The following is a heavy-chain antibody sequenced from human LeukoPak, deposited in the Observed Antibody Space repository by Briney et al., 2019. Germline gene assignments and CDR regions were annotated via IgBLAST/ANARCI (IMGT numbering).Heavy chain of an antibody. CDR2: INHSGST. D-gene: IGHD4-17*01. Sequence: SETLSLTCAVYGGSFSGYYWSWIRQPPGKGLEWIGEINHSGSTNYNPSLKSRVTISVDTSKNQFSLKLSSVTAADTAVYSCARGRYGDYERYFDYWGQGTLVTVSS. V-gene: IGHV4-34*01. J-gene: IGHJ4*02. CDR3: ARGRYGDYERYFDY. CDR1: GGSFSGYY.